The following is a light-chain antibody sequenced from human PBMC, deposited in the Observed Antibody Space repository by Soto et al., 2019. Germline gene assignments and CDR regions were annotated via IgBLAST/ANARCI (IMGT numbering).Light chain of an antibody. CDR2: NNI. J-gene: IGLJ7*01. Sequence: QSVLTQPPSAYGTPGQSVSISCSGSSSNIGSNTVRWYQHLPGTAPRLLIYNNIQRPSGVPDRFSGSKSGTSASLAISGLQSEDEADYYCAVWDDSLDGHAVFGGGTQLTVL. V-gene: IGLV1-44*01. CDR1: SSNIGSNT. CDR3: AVWDDSLDGHAV.